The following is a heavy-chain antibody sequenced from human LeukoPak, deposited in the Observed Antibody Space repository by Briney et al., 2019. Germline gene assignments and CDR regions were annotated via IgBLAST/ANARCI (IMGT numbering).Heavy chain of an antibody. CDR1: GGSISSYY. CDR2: IYYSGST. CDR3: ARGYYYYYMDV. V-gene: IGHV4-59*01. J-gene: IGHJ6*03. Sequence: SETLSLTCTVSGGSISSYYWSWIRQPPGKGLDWIGYIYYSGSTNYNPSLKSRVTISIDTSKNQFSLKLSSVTAADTAVYYCARGYYYYYMDVWGKGTTVTISS.